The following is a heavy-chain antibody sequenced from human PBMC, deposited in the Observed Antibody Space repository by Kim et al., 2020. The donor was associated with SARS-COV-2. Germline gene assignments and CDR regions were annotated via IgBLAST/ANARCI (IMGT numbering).Heavy chain of an antibody. CDR1: GFTFSSYA. CDR3: AKTYYGGGFSFDY. D-gene: IGHD3-10*01. V-gene: IGHV3-30-3*01. CDR2: ISYDGSNK. Sequence: GSLRLSCAASGFTFSSYAMHWVRQAPGKGLEWVAVISYDGSNKYYADSVKGRFTISRDNSKNTLYLQMNSLRAEDTAVYYCAKTYYGGGFSFDYWGQRTLVTVSS. J-gene: IGHJ4*02.